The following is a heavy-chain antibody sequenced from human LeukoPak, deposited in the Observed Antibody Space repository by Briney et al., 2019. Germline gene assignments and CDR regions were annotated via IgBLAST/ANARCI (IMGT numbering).Heavy chain of an antibody. CDR3: ARDTYDFWSGYYSRVHYGMDV. J-gene: IGHJ6*02. CDR2: IYSGGST. V-gene: IGHV3-53*01. D-gene: IGHD3-3*01. CDR1: GFTVSSNY. Sequence: GGSLRLSCAASGFTVSSNYMSWVRQAPGKGLEWVSVIYSGGSTYYADSVKGRFTISRDNSKNTLYLQMNSLRAEDTAVYYCARDTYDFWSGYYSRVHYGMDVWGQGTTVTVSS.